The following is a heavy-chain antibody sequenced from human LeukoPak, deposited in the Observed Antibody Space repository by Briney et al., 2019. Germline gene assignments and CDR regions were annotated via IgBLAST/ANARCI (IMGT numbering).Heavy chain of an antibody. V-gene: IGHV3-30*04. CDR1: GFTFSSYA. CDR3: ARDESYNWNYFDY. D-gene: IGHD1-20*01. CDR2: ISYDGSNK. J-gene: IGHJ4*02. Sequence: GGPLRLSCAASGFTFSSYAMHWVRQAPGKGLEWVAVISYDGSNKYYADSVKGRFTISRDNSKNTLYLQMNSLRAEDTAVYYCARDESYNWNYFDYWGQGTLVTVSS.